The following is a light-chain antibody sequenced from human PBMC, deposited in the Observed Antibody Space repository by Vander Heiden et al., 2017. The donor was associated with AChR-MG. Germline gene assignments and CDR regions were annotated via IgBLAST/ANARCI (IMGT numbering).Light chain of an antibody. CDR2: DAS. CDR3: QQRNTWPRT. J-gene: IGKJ1*01. Sequence: DIVLTQPPATLSLSPGERATLSCRTSQNVDDSLIWYQLRPGQSPKLLIYDASKRASNLPARFSGGGSGTDFTLTIASLEPEDFAVYYCQQRNTWPRTFGQGTRVE. V-gene: IGKV3-11*01. CDR1: QNVDDS.